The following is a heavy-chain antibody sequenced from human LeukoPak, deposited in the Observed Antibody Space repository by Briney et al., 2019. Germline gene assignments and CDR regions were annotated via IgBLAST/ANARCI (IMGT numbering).Heavy chain of an antibody. V-gene: IGHV3-7*01. CDR3: ARDPPDYYDSSVYNWFDP. CDR2: IKEDGSEK. D-gene: IGHD3-22*01. Sequence: PGGSLRLSCAASGFTFSRYWMSWVHQAPGKGLEWVANIKEDGSEKKYVDSVKGRFTISRDNAKNSLYLQMNSLRAEDTAVYYCARDPPDYYDSSVYNWFDPWGQGTLVTVSS. CDR1: GFTFSRYW. J-gene: IGHJ5*02.